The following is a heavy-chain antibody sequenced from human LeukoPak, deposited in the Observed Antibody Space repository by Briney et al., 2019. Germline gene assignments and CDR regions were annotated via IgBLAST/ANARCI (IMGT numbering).Heavy chain of an antibody. Sequence: GGSLRLSCAASGFTFSSCGMHWVRQAPGKGLEWVAVISYDGSNKYYADSVKGRFTISRDNSKNTLYLQMNSLRAEDTAVYYCARDRDVLRFLEWLRSYYYYGMDVWGQGTTVTVSS. CDR1: GFTFSSCG. CDR2: ISYDGSNK. J-gene: IGHJ6*02. V-gene: IGHV3-30*03. D-gene: IGHD3-3*01. CDR3: ARDRDVLRFLEWLRSYYYYGMDV.